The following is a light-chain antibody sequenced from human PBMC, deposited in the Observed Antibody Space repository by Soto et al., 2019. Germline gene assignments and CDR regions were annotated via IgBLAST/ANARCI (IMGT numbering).Light chain of an antibody. Sequence: DIQMTQSPSIVSASVGDRVTITCRASQSISSWLAWYQQKPGKAPKILIYKASSLESGVPSRFSGSGSGTEFTLNISSLQPDDFATYYCQQYNGYRWTFGQGTKVDI. J-gene: IGKJ1*01. CDR3: QQYNGYRWT. V-gene: IGKV1-5*03. CDR2: KAS. CDR1: QSISSW.